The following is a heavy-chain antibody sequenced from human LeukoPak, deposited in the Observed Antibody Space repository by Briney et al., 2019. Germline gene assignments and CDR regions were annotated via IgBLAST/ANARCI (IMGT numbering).Heavy chain of an antibody. CDR2: ISSSSSYI. CDR3: ARDRTTGGDGRNFDY. Sequence: GGSLRLSCAASGFTFSSYEMNWVRQAPGEGLEWVSYISSSSSYIYYADSVKGRFTISRDNAKNSLYLQMNSLRAEDTAVYYCARDRTTGGDGRNFDYWGQGTLVTVSS. CDR1: GFTFSSYE. J-gene: IGHJ4*02. D-gene: IGHD7-27*01. V-gene: IGHV3-21*05.